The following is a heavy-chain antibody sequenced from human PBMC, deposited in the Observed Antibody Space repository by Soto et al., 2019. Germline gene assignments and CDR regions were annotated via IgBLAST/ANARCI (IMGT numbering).Heavy chain of an antibody. CDR3: ARDRLRGYDSSGFYS. CDR1: GYSFSSYG. J-gene: IGHJ4*02. D-gene: IGHD3-22*01. Sequence: QVQLVQSGAELRKPGASVKVSCKASGYSFSSYGINWVRQAPGQGLEWMGWINTYNGNRNYAQQFEDRVTMTTATSTNTVYMELRSLKSDDTAIYYCARDRLRGYDSSGFYSRGQGTLVTVSS. CDR2: INTYNGNR. V-gene: IGHV1-18*01.